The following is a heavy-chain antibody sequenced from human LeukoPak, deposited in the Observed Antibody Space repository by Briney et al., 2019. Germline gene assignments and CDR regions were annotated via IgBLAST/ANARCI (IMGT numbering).Heavy chain of an antibody. J-gene: IGHJ4*02. V-gene: IGHV3-30*02. CDR3: AKGLAVAGTSGY. Sequence: GGSLRLSCAASGFTFSSYGMHWVRQAPGKGLEWVAFIRYDGSNKYYADSVKGRLTISRDNSKNTLYLQMNSLRAEDTAVYYCAKGLAVAGTSGYWGQGTLVTVSS. CDR1: GFTFSSYG. CDR2: IRYDGSNK. D-gene: IGHD6-19*01.